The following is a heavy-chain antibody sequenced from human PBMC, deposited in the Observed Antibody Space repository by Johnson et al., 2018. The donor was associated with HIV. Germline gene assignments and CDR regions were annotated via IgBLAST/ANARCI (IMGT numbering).Heavy chain of an antibody. Sequence: QVQLVESGGGLVQPGGSLRLSCAASGFTFSDYYMSWIRQAPGKGLEWVSYISGSGSTIYYADSVKGRFTIFRDNAKNSLYLQMNSLRAEDTAVYYCARGIAVAGTWDDAFDIWGQGTMVTVSS. J-gene: IGHJ3*02. V-gene: IGHV3-11*04. CDR2: ISGSGSTI. CDR1: GFTFSDYY. CDR3: ARGIAVAGTWDDAFDI. D-gene: IGHD6-19*01.